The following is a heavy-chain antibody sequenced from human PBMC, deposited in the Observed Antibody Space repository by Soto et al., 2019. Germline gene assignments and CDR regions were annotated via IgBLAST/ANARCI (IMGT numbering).Heavy chain of an antibody. J-gene: IGHJ4*02. V-gene: IGHV4-34*01. Sequence: QVQLQQWGAGLLKPSETLSLTCAVYGGSVSGYYWSWIRQPPGKGLEWIGEINHSGSTNYNPSLKSRVTISVDTSKNQFSLKLSSVTAADTAVYYCARLGGNRTFDYWGQGTLVTVSS. CDR2: INHSGST. CDR1: GGSVSGYY. CDR3: ARLGGNRTFDY. D-gene: IGHD1-26*01.